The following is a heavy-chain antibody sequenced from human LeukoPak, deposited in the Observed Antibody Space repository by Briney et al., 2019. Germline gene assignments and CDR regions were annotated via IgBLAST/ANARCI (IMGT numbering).Heavy chain of an antibody. J-gene: IGHJ4*02. V-gene: IGHV3-23*01. CDR2: ISGSGSDI. D-gene: IGHD3-16*01. CDR1: GFTFRAYD. Sequence: GGSLRLSCAAFGFTFRAYDMSWVRQAPGKGPEWVAGISGSGSDIHYADSVRGRFTISRDTAKNTLYLQMDSLRAEDTAIYYCASHTTVAGGRYFHYWGQGTMVTVSS. CDR3: ASHTTVAGGRYFHY.